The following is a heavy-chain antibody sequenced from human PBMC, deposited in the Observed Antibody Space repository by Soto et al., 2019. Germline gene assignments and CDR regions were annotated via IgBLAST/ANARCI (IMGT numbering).Heavy chain of an antibody. V-gene: IGHV4-31*03. J-gene: IGHJ5*02. D-gene: IGHD2-21*01. Sequence: SETLSLTCTVSGGSISSGDYYWSWIRQRPGKDLEWIGYTDYSGSTYYNPSLRSRVTISVDTSKNQFSLRLNSVTAADSAVYYCARAIAVTTPWFDPWAREPWSPSTQ. CDR2: TDYSGST. CDR1: GGSISSGDYY. CDR3: ARAIAVTTPWFDP.